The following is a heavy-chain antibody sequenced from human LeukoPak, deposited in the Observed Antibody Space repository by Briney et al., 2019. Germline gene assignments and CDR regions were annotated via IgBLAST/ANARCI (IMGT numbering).Heavy chain of an antibody. D-gene: IGHD1-7*01. J-gene: IGHJ4*02. V-gene: IGHV1-8*01. CDR3: ARALPTGELDFDY. Sequence: ASVKVSCKASGYTFTSYDINWVRQATGQGLEWMGWMNPNSGNTGYAQKFQGRVTMTRNTSISTAYMVLSSLRSEDTAVYYCARALPTGELDFDYWGQGTLVTVSS. CDR2: MNPNSGNT. CDR1: GYTFTSYD.